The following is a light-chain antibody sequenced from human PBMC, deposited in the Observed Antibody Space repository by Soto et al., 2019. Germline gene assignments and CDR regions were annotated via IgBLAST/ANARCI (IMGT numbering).Light chain of an antibody. CDR1: SGHSSYA. V-gene: IGLV4-69*01. CDR3: QAWGTGTQSYV. J-gene: IGLJ1*01. Sequence: QLVLTQSPSASASLGASVKLTCTLSSGHSSYAIAWHQQQPEKGPRYLMKLNSDGSHRKGVGIPDRFSGSSSGAERYLAISSLHSYDEADYYCQAWGTGTQSYVFGTGTKVTVL. CDR2: LNSDGSH.